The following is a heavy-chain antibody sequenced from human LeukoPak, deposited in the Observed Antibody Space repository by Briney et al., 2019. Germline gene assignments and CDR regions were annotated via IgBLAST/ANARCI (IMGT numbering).Heavy chain of an antibody. V-gene: IGHV3-53*01. Sequence: PGGSLRLSCAASGFTVSSNYMSWVREAPGKGREWVSVIYSGGSTYYADSVKGRFTISRDNSKNTLYLQMNSLRAEDTAVYYCAGGSSGWYHFDYWGQGTLVTVSS. CDR1: GFTVSSNY. J-gene: IGHJ4*02. CDR2: IYSGGST. D-gene: IGHD6-19*01. CDR3: AGGSSGWYHFDY.